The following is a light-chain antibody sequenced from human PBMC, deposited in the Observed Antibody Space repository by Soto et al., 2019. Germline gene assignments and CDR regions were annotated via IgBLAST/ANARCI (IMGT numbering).Light chain of an antibody. CDR1: SSNIGSNY. CDR3: AAWDDSLSVYV. Sequence: VLTQPPSASGTPGQRGTISCSGSSSNIGSNYVYWYQQLPGTAPKLLIYRNNQRPSGVPDRFSGSKSGTSASLAISGLRSEDEADYYCAAWDDSLSVYVFGTGTKVTVL. J-gene: IGLJ1*01. V-gene: IGLV1-47*01. CDR2: RNN.